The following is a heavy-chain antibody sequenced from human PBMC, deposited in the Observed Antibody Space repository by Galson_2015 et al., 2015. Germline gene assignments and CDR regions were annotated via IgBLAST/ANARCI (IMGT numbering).Heavy chain of an antibody. CDR1: GFTFSSYA. CDR2: ISGSGGST. D-gene: IGHD4/OR15-4a*01. Sequence: SLRLSCAASGFTFSSYAMSWVRQAPGKGLEWVSAISGSGGSTYYADSVKGRFTISRDNSKNTLYLQMNSLRAEDTAVYYCAKTFRRLEIGATGLNPYYYYYGMDVRGQGTTVTVSS. CDR3: AKTFRRLEIGATGLNPYYYYYGMDV. J-gene: IGHJ6*02. V-gene: IGHV3-23*01.